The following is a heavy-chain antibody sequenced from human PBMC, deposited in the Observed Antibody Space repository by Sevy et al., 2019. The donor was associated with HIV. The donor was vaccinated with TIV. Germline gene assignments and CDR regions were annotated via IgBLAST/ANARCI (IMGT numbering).Heavy chain of an antibody. D-gene: IGHD3-22*01. CDR1: GYTLTEVS. Sequence: ASVKVSCKVSGYTLTEVSMHWVRHCPGKGLEWMGRFDPEDGETIYAQKFQGRITMTEDTSTDTAYMELRSLGSEDTAMYHCATAREYYSDSSGYLDYWGQGTLVTVSS. V-gene: IGHV1-24*01. CDR3: ATAREYYSDSSGYLDY. CDR2: FDPEDGET. J-gene: IGHJ4*02.